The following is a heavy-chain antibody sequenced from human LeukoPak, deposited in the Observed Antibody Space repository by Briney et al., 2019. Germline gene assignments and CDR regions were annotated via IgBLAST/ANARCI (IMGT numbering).Heavy chain of an antibody. CDR1: GFTLSDYY. D-gene: IGHD6-19*01. Sequence: GGSLRLSCTASGFTLSDYYMSWIRQVPGKGLAWVSYISSSGSMYYADSVKGRFTISRDNAKNSLYLQMNSLRAEDTAVYYCARDRGYSSGWFDYWGQGTLVTVSS. CDR3: ARDRGYSSGWFDY. J-gene: IGHJ4*02. CDR2: ISSSGSM. V-gene: IGHV3-11*04.